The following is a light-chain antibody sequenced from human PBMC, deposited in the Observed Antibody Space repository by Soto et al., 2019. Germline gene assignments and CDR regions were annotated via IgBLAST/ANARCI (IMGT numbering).Light chain of an antibody. CDR2: YDS. J-gene: IGLJ2*01. CDR3: QVWDSSSDHLV. V-gene: IGLV3-21*04. Sequence: SYELTQPPSVSVAPGKTARITCGGNNIGSKSVHWYQQKPGQAPVLVIYYDSDRPSGIPERFSGSNSGNTATLTISRVEAGDEADYYCQVWDSSSDHLVFGGGTKL. CDR1: NIGSKS.